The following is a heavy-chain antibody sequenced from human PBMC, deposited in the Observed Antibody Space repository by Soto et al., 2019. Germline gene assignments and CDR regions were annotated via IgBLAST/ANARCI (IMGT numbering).Heavy chain of an antibody. Sequence: SLRLSCAASGFTFSDYYMSWIRQAPGKGLEWVSYISSSGSTIYYADSVKGRFTISRDNAKNSLYLQMNSLRAEDTAVYYCARAPGDYGYYYYGMDVWGQGTTVTVSS. J-gene: IGHJ6*02. D-gene: IGHD4-17*01. CDR3: ARAPGDYGYYYYGMDV. CDR2: ISSSGSTI. V-gene: IGHV3-11*01. CDR1: GFTFSDYY.